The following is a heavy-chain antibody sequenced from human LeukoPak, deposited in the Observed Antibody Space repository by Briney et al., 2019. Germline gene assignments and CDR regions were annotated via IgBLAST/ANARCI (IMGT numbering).Heavy chain of an antibody. CDR2: IYTIGRT. J-gene: IGHJ5*02. CDR3: AKAGVLMYPMDNYFDP. CDR1: GESLSSHY. V-gene: IGHV4-4*07. D-gene: IGHD2-8*01. Sequence: SSETLSLTCTVSGESLSSHYWSWNRQPAGKGLEWIGRIYTIGRTNYSPSLRGRVTMSLDMSKNQFSLKLTSVTAADTAVYYCAKAGVLMYPMDNYFDPWGQGTLVTVSS.